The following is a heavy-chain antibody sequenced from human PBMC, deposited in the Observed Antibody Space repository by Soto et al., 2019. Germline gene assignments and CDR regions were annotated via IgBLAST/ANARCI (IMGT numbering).Heavy chain of an antibody. J-gene: IGHJ1*01. Sequence: QVQLVQSGAEVKKPGASVKVSCKASGYTFTSYDINWVRQATGQGLEWMGWMNPNSGNTGYAQKFQGRVTITSNTSISTAYMEPSSLRSQDTAVYYCSRGLGSSGWYTDPPAEYFQHWGQGTLVTVSS. D-gene: IGHD6-19*01. CDR3: SRGLGSSGWYTDPPAEYFQH. CDR2: MNPNSGNT. CDR1: GYTFTSYD. V-gene: IGHV1-8*01.